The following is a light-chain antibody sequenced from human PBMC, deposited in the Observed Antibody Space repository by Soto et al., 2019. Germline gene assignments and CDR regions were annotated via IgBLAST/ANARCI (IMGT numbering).Light chain of an antibody. Sequence: EIVMTQSPATLSVSPGERVTLSCRASQSVSSNYLAWYQQKPGQAPRLLIYGASTRATGVPDRFSGSGSGTDFTLTISRLEPEDFAVYYCQQYGGSPRTFGQGTKVDIK. CDR2: GAS. J-gene: IGKJ1*01. CDR1: QSVSSNY. CDR3: QQYGGSPRT. V-gene: IGKV3-20*01.